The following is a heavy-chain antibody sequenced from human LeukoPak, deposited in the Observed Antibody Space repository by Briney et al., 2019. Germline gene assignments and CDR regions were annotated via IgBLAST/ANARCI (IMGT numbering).Heavy chain of an antibody. D-gene: IGHD2-2*02. Sequence: PSETLSLTCAVSVGSISSGNWWSWVRQSPGKGLEWIGEIYHNGTPNYNPSLKSRVTISADTFKNHFPLKLTSVTAADTAVYYCATAPILRGEGGEHYKYGMDVWGQGITVIVSS. J-gene: IGHJ6*02. CDR3: ATAPILRGEGGEHYKYGMDV. V-gene: IGHV4-4*02. CDR1: VGSISSGNW. CDR2: IYHNGTP.